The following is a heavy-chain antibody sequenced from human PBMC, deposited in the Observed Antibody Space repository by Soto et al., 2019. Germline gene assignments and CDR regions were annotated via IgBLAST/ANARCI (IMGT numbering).Heavy chain of an antibody. J-gene: IGHJ5*02. CDR1: GYTFSNYG. D-gene: IGHD2-2*01. Sequence: ASVKVSCKPSGYTFSNYGITWVRHAPGQPLAWLGWISLYSDGANYAQKFQGRVSMTTDTSTTTAYMELRSLGSDDTAVYYCARVVPGAEAWFGPWGQGTRVTVSS. CDR3: ARVVPGAEAWFGP. CDR2: ISLYSDGA. V-gene: IGHV1-18*01.